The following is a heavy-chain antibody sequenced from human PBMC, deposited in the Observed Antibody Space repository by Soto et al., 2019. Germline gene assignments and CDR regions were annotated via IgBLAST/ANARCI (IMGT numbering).Heavy chain of an antibody. Sequence: GGSLRLSCAASGFTFSSYGMHWVRQAPGKGLEWVAVIWYDGSNKYYADSVKGRFTISRDNSKNTLYLQMNSLRAEDTAVYYCARGGRSGGYPSDYWGQGTLVTVSS. J-gene: IGHJ4*02. CDR2: IWYDGSNK. V-gene: IGHV3-33*01. CDR3: ARGGRSGGYPSDY. D-gene: IGHD2-15*01. CDR1: GFTFSSYG.